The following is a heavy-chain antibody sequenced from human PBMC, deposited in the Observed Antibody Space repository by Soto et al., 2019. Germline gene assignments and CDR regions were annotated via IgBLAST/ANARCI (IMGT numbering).Heavy chain of an antibody. V-gene: IGHV3-21*01. D-gene: IGHD3-16*01. CDR3: ARGDVGDYYGMDV. CDR1: GFTFSIYS. J-gene: IGHJ6*02. Sequence: EVQLVESGGGLVKPGGSLRLSCAASGFTFSIYSMNWVRQAPGKGLEWVSSISSRSSYIYYADSVKGRFTISRDNAKNSLYMQMNSLIAEDTAVYYCARGDVGDYYGMDVWGQGTTVTVSS. CDR2: ISSRSSYI.